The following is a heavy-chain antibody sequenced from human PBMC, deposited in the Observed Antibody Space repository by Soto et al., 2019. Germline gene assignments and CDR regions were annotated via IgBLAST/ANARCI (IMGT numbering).Heavy chain of an antibody. CDR2: INAGNGNT. Sequence: ASVKVSCKASGYTFTSYAMHWVRQAPGQRLEWMGWINAGNGNTKYSQKFQGRVTITRDTSASTAYMELSSLRSEDTAVYYCARGSSSWFPTNYYYGMDVWGPGPTVTVSS. V-gene: IGHV1-3*01. CDR1: GYTFTSYA. D-gene: IGHD6-13*01. J-gene: IGHJ6*02. CDR3: ARGSSSWFPTNYYYGMDV.